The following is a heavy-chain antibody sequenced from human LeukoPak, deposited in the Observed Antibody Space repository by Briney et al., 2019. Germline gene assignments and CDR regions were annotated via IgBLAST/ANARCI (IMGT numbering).Heavy chain of an antibody. CDR2: IIPMSGTV. V-gene: IGHV1-69*05. Sequence: SVKVSCKASGGTFTSYTVSWVRQAPGQGLEWMGRIIPMSGTVKYAQKFQGRVTITTDESTSTAYLELSSLRSEDTAVYYCATTDYWGQGTLVTVSS. CDR1: GGTFTSYT. CDR3: ATTDY. J-gene: IGHJ4*02.